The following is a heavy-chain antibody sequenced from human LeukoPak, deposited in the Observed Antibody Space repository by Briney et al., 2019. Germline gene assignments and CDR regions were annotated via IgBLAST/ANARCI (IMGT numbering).Heavy chain of an antibody. CDR2: IKSKTDGGTT. Sequence: GGSLRLSCAASGFTFSNAWMNWVRRAPGKGLEWVGRIKSKTDGGTTDYAAPVKGRFTISRDDSKNTLYLQMNSLKTEDTAVYYRTIDLAVAGTRAFDIWGQGTMVTVSS. D-gene: IGHD6-19*01. V-gene: IGHV3-15*07. CDR1: GFTFSNAW. J-gene: IGHJ3*02. CDR3: TIDLAVAGTRAFDI.